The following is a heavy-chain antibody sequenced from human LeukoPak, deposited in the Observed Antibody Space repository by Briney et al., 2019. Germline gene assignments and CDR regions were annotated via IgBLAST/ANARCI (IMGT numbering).Heavy chain of an antibody. CDR2: ISWDSGSI. J-gene: IGHJ4*02. D-gene: IGHD4/OR15-4a*01. Sequence: GGSLRLSCAASGFIFEDYAMHWVRQAPGKGLEWVSCISWDSGSIGYADSVRGRFIISRDNANNSLYLQMNSLKPDDTALYYCAKDISFDYGGAPDSWGQGTLVTVSS. CDR3: AKDISFDYGGAPDS. CDR1: GFIFEDYA. V-gene: IGHV3-9*01.